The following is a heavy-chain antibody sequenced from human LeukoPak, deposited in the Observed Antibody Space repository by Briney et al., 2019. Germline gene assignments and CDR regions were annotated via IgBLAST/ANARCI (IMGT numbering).Heavy chain of an antibody. CDR3: VLRGEDGIRYFDWLTSAFDI. Sequence: KPSATLSLTCAVDGGSFSGYYWSWIRQPPGKGLEWIGEINHRGSTNSNPSLKSRVTISVATSKNQFSLKLSSVTAADTAVYYCVLRGEDGIRYFDWLTSAFDIWGQGTMVTVSS. D-gene: IGHD3-9*01. V-gene: IGHV4-34*01. CDR1: GGSFSGYY. CDR2: INHRGST. J-gene: IGHJ3*02.